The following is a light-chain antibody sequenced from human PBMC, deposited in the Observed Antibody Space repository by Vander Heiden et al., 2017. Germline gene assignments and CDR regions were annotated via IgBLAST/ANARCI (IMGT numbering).Light chain of an antibody. Sequence: DIQMPQSPSSLSASVGDRVTITCRASQSISIYLNWYQQKPRKAPKLLIYAASTLQTGVPSRFSGGGSGTDFTLTISSLQPEDFATYYCQQSYTSPLSFGGGTKVEIK. CDR1: QSISIY. CDR2: AAS. CDR3: QQSYTSPLS. V-gene: IGKV1-39*01. J-gene: IGKJ4*01.